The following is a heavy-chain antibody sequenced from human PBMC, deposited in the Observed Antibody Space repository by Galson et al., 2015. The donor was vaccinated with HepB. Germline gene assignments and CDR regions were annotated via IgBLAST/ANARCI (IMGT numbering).Heavy chain of an antibody. J-gene: IGHJ3*02. V-gene: IGHV5-10-1*01. Sequence: QSGAEVKKPGESLKISCTGSGYTFTNYWIGWVRQMPGKGLEWMGRIDPSDSYTNYSPSLQGHVTISSDKSITTAYLQWTSLKASDTAMYYCASRRSSAGAAEGNDAFDIWGQGTLVTVSS. CDR2: IDPSDSYT. D-gene: IGHD7-27*01. CDR1: GYTFTNYW. CDR3: ASRRSSAGAAEGNDAFDI.